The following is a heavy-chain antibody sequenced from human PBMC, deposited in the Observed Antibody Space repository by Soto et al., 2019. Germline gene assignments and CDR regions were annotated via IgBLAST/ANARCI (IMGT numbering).Heavy chain of an antibody. V-gene: IGHV4-39*01. CDR1: GGSISSSSYY. D-gene: IGHD3-22*01. J-gene: IGHJ4*02. Sequence: SETLSLTCTVSGGSISSSSYYWGWIRQPPGKGLEWIGSIYYSGSTYYNPSLKSRVTISVDTSKNQFSLKLSSVAAADTAVYYCARQKISMIVVVPFDYWGQGTLVTVSS. CDR2: IYYSGST. CDR3: ARQKISMIVVVPFDY.